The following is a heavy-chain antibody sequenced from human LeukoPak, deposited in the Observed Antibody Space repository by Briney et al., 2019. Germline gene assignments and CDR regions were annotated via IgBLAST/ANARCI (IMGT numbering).Heavy chain of an antibody. D-gene: IGHD1-1*01. CDR3: ARDRGSTGTYY. V-gene: IGHV4-38-2*02. CDR1: GYSISSGYY. CDR2: IYHSGST. Sequence: SETLSLTCTVSGYSISSGYYWGWIRQPPGKGLEWIGYIYHSGSTYYNPSLKSRVTISVDRSKNQFSLKLSSVTAADTAVYYCARDRGSTGTYYWGQGTLVTVSS. J-gene: IGHJ4*02.